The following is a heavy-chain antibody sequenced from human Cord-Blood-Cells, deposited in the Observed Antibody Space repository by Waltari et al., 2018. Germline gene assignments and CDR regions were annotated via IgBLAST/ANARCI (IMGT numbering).Heavy chain of an antibody. J-gene: IGHJ4*02. CDR3: ARDWLY. CDR1: GFTVSSNY. CDR2: IYSGGST. V-gene: IGHV3-53*01. Sequence: EVQLVESGGGLIRPGVSLRLRCAASGFTVSSNYLSWVRQAPGKGLEWVSVIYSGGSTYYTDSVKGRFTISRANSKNTLYLQMNSLRAEDTAVYYCARDWLYWGQGTLVTVSS. D-gene: IGHD5-12*01.